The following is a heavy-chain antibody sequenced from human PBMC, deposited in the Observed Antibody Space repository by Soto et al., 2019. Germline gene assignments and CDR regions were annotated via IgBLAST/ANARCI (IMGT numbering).Heavy chain of an antibody. CDR3: ARAYCSGGSCYEGY. J-gene: IGHJ4*02. Sequence: PSETLSLPCTVSGGSTSSDNYWSWIRQPPGKGLAWIGHIYYSGNTDYNPSLKSRLAISIDTSKNQFSLKLSSVTAADTAVYYCARAYCSGGSCYEGYWGKGTLVTVSS. CDR2: IYYSGNT. V-gene: IGHV4-30-4*01. D-gene: IGHD2-15*01. CDR1: GGSTSSDNY.